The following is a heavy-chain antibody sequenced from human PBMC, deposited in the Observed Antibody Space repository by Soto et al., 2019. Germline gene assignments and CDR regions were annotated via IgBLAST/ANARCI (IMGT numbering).Heavy chain of an antibody. V-gene: IGHV5-51*01. Sequence: GESLKISCKGSGYSFTSYWIGWVRQMPGKGLEWMGIIYPGDSDTRYSPSFQGQVTISADKSISTAYLQWSSLKASDTAMYYCARRVAAGTSLRNWFDPWGQGTLVTVSS. D-gene: IGHD6-13*01. CDR3: ARRVAAGTSLRNWFDP. CDR2: IYPGDSDT. CDR1: GYSFTSYW. J-gene: IGHJ5*02.